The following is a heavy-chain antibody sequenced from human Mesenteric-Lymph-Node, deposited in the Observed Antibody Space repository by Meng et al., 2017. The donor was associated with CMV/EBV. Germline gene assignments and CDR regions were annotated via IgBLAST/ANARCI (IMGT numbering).Heavy chain of an antibody. J-gene: IGHJ4*02. CDR2: INAGNGNT. V-gene: IGHV1-3*01. CDR3: ARSDTSSWYSDY. CDR1: GYTLTSYA. D-gene: IGHD6-13*01. Sequence: SCKASGYTLTSYAMHRVRQDPGQRLEWMGWINAGNGNTKYSQKFQGRVTITRDTSASTGYMELSSLKSEDTAVYYCARSDTSSWYSDYWGQGTLVTVSS.